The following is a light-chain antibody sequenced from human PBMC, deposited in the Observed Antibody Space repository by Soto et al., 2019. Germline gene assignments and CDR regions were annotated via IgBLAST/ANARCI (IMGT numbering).Light chain of an antibody. Sequence: QSALTQPPSASGSPGQRVTISCTGSSSDVGAYKYVSWYQQYPGKAPKLMIYEDSKRPSGVPDRVSGSKSGSTASLTVSGLQDEDEADYYSTSYVGRNIVVFGGGTKVTVL. CDR2: EDS. V-gene: IGLV2-8*01. CDR1: SSDVGAYKY. J-gene: IGLJ2*01. CDR3: TSYVGRNIVV.